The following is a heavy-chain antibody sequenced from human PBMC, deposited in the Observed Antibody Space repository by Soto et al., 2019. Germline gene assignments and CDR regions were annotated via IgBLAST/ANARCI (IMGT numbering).Heavy chain of an antibody. CDR3: ARYVVGTSTLDAFDI. Sequence: QVQLQESGPGLVKPSQTLSLTCTVSGGSISSGGYYWSWIRQHPGKGLEWIGYIYYSGSTYYNPSLKSRVTISVDTSKNQFSLKLSSVTAADTAVYYCARYVVGTSTLDAFDIWGQGTMVTVSS. D-gene: IGHD2-15*01. CDR2: IYYSGST. V-gene: IGHV4-31*03. J-gene: IGHJ3*02. CDR1: GGSISSGGYY.